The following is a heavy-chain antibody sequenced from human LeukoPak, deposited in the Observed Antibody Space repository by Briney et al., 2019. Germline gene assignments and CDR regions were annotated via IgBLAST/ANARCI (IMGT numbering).Heavy chain of an antibody. J-gene: IGHJ3*02. D-gene: IGHD3-10*01. CDR3: AREGMGRRAFDI. V-gene: IGHV3-21*01. CDR1: GFTFSSYA. Sequence: PGGSLRLSCAASGFTFSSYAMNWVRQAPGKGLEWVSSISSSSSYIYYADSVKGRFTISRDNAKNSLSLHMNSLRAEDKAVYYCAREGMGRRAFDIWGQGTMVSVSS. CDR2: ISSSSSYI.